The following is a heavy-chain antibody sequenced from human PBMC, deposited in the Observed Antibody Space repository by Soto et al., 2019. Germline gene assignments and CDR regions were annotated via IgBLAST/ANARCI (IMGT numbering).Heavy chain of an antibody. Sequence: EVQLVESGGGLVKPGESLRLSCEASGASFTNAWMNWVRQAPGKGLEWVGRIKTRIDSATTDYAAPVKGRFTISRDDSKNTLYLQMDSLKPEATAVYYCTTEDPSWLRGLEYWGQGTLVTVSS. CDR3: TTEDPSWLRGLEY. J-gene: IGHJ4*02. V-gene: IGHV3-15*01. CDR2: IKTRIDSATT. CDR1: GASFTNAW. D-gene: IGHD5-12*01.